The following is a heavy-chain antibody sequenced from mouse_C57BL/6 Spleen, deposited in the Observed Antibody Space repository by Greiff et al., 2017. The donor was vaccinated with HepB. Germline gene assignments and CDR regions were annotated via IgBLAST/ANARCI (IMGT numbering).Heavy chain of an antibody. CDR2: IYPGSGST. CDR1: GYTFTSYW. Sequence: VQLQQPGAELVKPGASVKMSCKASGYTFTSYWITWVKQRPGQGLEWIGDIYPGSGSTNYNEKFKSKATLTVDTSSSTAYMQLSSLTSEDSAVYYCARSGSNYVAFDYWGQGTTLTVSS. D-gene: IGHD2-5*01. V-gene: IGHV1-55*01. CDR3: ARSGSNYVAFDY. J-gene: IGHJ2*01.